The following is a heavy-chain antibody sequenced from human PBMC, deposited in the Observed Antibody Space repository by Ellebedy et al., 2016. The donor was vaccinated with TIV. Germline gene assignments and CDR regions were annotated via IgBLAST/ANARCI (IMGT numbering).Heavy chain of an antibody. J-gene: IGHJ4*02. V-gene: IGHV3-7*03. D-gene: IGHD6-13*01. Sequence: GESLKISCAASGFTFSSYWMTWVRQAPGKGLEWVAHIKQDGSEKYYVDSVKGRFTISRDNSINTLYLQMNSLRADDTAIYYCAKLAGISSWYAEYWGQGTLVTVSS. CDR1: GFTFSSYW. CDR2: IKQDGSEK. CDR3: AKLAGISSWYAEY.